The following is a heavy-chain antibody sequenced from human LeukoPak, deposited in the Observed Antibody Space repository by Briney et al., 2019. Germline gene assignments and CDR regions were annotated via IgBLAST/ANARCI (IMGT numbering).Heavy chain of an antibody. CDR2: IKQDGSQK. Sequence: PGGSLRLSCAASGFAFTGYWMVWVRQAPGKGLEWVANIKQDGSQKHYVDSVKGRFTVSRDNSKNTVYLQMNSLRTEDTAVYYCAKDGASSQGDWGQGTLVTVSA. V-gene: IGHV3-7*01. J-gene: IGHJ4*02. CDR1: GFAFTGYW. CDR3: AKDGASSQGD. D-gene: IGHD6-19*01.